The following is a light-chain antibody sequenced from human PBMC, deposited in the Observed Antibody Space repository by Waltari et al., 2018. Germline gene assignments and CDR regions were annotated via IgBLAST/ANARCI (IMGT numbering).Light chain of an antibody. CDR1: SSAVGGYNY. Sequence: QSALTQPRSVSGSPGQSVTISCTGTSSAVGGYNYVAGYQQHPGKAPKLIIYDVSKRPSGVPDRFSGSKSGNTASLTISGLQAEDEADYYCCSYAGSYTWVFGGGTKLTVL. J-gene: IGLJ3*02. CDR3: CSYAGSYTWV. CDR2: DVS. V-gene: IGLV2-11*01.